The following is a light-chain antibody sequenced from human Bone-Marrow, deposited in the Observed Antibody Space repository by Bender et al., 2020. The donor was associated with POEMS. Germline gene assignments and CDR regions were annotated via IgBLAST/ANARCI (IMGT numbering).Light chain of an antibody. Sequence: QSALTQPASVSGSPGQSITISCTGTSSDIGTYDYVSWYQQHTGEAPKLIIFDVSSRPSGVSNRFSGSKSGNTASLTISGLQAEDEADYHCCSYAGSSTWVFGGGTKVTVL. CDR3: CSYAGSSTWV. J-gene: IGLJ3*02. CDR1: SSDIGTYDY. CDR2: DVS. V-gene: IGLV2-14*03.